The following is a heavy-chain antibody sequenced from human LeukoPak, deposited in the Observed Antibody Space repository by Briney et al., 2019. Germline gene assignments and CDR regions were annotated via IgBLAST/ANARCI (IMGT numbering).Heavy chain of an antibody. CDR2: ISSSSSYI. J-gene: IGHJ5*02. D-gene: IGHD1-7*01. CDR3: AKGGITGTDWFDP. Sequence: TGGSLRLSCAASGFTFSSYSMNWVRQAPGKGLEWVSSISSSSSYIYYADSVKGRFTISRDNSKNTLYLQMNSLRAEDTAVYYCAKGGITGTDWFDPWGQGTLVTVSS. CDR1: GFTFSSYS. V-gene: IGHV3-21*04.